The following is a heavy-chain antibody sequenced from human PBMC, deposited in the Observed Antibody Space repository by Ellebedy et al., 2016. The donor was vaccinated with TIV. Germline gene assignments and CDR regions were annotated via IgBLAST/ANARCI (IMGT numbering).Heavy chain of an antibody. Sequence: ASVKVSXXASGYTFTSYAMHWVRQAPGQRLEWMGWINAGNGNTKYSQKFQGRVTITRDTSASTAYMELSSLRSDDTAVYYCARDITGTEVYWGQGTLVTVSS. D-gene: IGHD1/OR15-1a*01. CDR3: ARDITGTEVY. CDR2: INAGNGNT. J-gene: IGHJ4*02. V-gene: IGHV1-3*01. CDR1: GYTFTSYA.